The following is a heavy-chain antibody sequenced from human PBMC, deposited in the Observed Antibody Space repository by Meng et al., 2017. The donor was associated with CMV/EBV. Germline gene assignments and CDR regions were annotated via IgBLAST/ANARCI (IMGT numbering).Heavy chain of an antibody. Sequence: LRLSCTVSGGSISSGDYYWSWIRQPPGKGLEWIGYIYYSGSTYYNPSLKSRVTISVDTSKNQFSLKLSSVTAADTAVYYCARESLGYCRSTSCYGYYYYYGMDVWGQGTTVTVSS. J-gene: IGHJ6*02. CDR3: ARESLGYCRSTSCYGYYYYYGMDV. CDR1: GGSISSGDYY. CDR2: IYYSGST. D-gene: IGHD2-2*01. V-gene: IGHV4-30-4*08.